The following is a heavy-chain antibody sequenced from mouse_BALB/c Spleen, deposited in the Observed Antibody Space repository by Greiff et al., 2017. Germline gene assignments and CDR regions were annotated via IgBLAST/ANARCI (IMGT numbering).Heavy chain of an antibody. CDR3: AREGIYDGYYDAMDY. CDR2: ISSGSSTI. J-gene: IGHJ4*01. V-gene: IGHV5-17*02. D-gene: IGHD2-3*01. CDR1: GFTFSSFG. Sequence: DVHLVESGGGLVQPGGSRKLSCAASGFTFSSFGMHWVRQAPEKGLEWVAYISSGSSTIYYADTVKGRFTISRDNPKNTLFLQMTSLRSEDTAMYYCAREGIYDGYYDAMDYGGQGTSVTVSS.